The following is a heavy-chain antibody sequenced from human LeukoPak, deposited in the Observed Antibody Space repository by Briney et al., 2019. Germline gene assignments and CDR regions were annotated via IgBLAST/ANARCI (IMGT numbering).Heavy chain of an antibody. CDR2: IIPIFGTA. Sequence: ASVKVSCKASGGTFSSYAISWVRQAPGQGLEWMGGIIPIFGTANYAQKFQGRVTITADESTSTAYMELSSLRSEDTAVYYCATVFGGYYDSSGYYPLDYWGQGTLVTVSS. J-gene: IGHJ4*02. CDR1: GGTFSSYA. CDR3: ATVFGGYYDSSGYYPLDY. V-gene: IGHV1-69*13. D-gene: IGHD3-22*01.